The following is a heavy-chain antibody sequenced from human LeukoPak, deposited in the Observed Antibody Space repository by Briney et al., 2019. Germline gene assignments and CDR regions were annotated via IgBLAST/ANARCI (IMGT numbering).Heavy chain of an antibody. D-gene: IGHD2-2*01. CDR3: ARGRELCSSTSCYASVYGMDV. J-gene: IGHJ6*04. V-gene: IGHV4-34*01. CDR2: INHSGST. CDR1: GGSFSGYY. Sequence: SETLSLTCAVYGGSFSGYYWSWICQPPGKGLEWIGEINHSGSTNYNPSLKSRVTISVDTSKNQFSLKLSSVTAADTAVYYCARGRELCSSTSCYASVYGMDVWGKGTTVTVSS.